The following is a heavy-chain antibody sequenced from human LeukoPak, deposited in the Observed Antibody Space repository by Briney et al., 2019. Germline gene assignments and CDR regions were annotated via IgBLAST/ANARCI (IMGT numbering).Heavy chain of an antibody. CDR1: GDSVSTNSVA. J-gene: IGHJ4*02. D-gene: IGHD5-24*01. CDR2: TSYRSKWYN. V-gene: IGHV6-1*01. CDR3: AREAEITRFDY. Sequence: SQTLSLTCAISGDSVSTNSVAWNWIRQSPSRGLEWLGRTSYRSKWYNDYAVSVKSRITITPDTSKNQFPLQLNSVTPEDTAVYYCAREAEITRFDYWGQGTLVTVSS.